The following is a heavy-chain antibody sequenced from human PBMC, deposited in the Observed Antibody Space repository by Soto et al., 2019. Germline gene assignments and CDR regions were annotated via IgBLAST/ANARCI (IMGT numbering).Heavy chain of an antibody. CDR1: GESISSSSYY. J-gene: IGHJ4*02. D-gene: IGHD2-21*02. CDR3: ASQRKTVLTPAYFDH. Sequence: SETLSLTCIVSGESISSSSYYWGWIRQPPGKGLDWIGSIYYSGRTYYNPSFKSRVTISIDTSKNQFSLKLSSVTHTDTAVYYFASQRKTVLTPAYFDHWGQGALVTVS. CDR2: IYYSGRT. V-gene: IGHV4-39*01.